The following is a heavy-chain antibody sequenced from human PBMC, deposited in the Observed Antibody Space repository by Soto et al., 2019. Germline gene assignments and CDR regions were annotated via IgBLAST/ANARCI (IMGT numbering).Heavy chain of an antibody. CDR2: IIPIFGTA. V-gene: IGHV1-69*01. Sequence: VNGYCKAGAASLSSYASNCVRRAPGEGLEWMGGIIPIFGTANYAQKFQGRVTITADESTSTAYMELSSLRSEDTAVYYFSKLCCDHRDLHSSPARRSFD. J-gene: IGHJ2*01. D-gene: IGHD3-16*01. CDR3: SKLCCDHRDLHSSPARRSFD. CDR1: AASLSSYA.